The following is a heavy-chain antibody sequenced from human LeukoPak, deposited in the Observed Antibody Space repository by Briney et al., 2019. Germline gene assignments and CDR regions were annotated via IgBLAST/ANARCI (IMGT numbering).Heavy chain of an antibody. CDR2: INHSGST. Sequence: PSETLSLTCAVYGESFSGHYWTWIRRPPGKGLEWIGEINHSGSTTSNPSLNNRVTISVDTSKKQFSLKLTSVTAADTAVYYCARPRYGSGSLDSWGQGTLVTVSS. J-gene: IGHJ4*02. D-gene: IGHD3-10*01. CDR3: ARPRYGSGSLDS. CDR1: GESFSGHY. V-gene: IGHV4-34*01.